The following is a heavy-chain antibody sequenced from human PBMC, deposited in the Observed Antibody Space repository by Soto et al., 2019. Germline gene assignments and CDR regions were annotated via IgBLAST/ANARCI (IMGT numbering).Heavy chain of an antibody. Sequence: QVQLQQWGAGLLKPSETLSLTCAVYGGSFSGYYWSWIRQPPGQGLEWIGEINHSGSTNYNPSLKSRVTISVDTSKNQFSLKLSTVTAADTAVYYCARRGYSYGSRRYYYGMDVWGQGTTVTVSS. CDR2: INHSGST. CDR3: ARRGYSYGSRRYYYGMDV. D-gene: IGHD5-18*01. CDR1: GGSFSGYY. J-gene: IGHJ6*02. V-gene: IGHV4-34*01.